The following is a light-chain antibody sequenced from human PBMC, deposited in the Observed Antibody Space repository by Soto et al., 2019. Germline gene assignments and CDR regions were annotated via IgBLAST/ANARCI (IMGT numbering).Light chain of an antibody. J-gene: IGKJ5*01. CDR3: QQLKSYVT. CDR1: QGISNY. Sequence: DIQMTQSPPTLSASVGDRVTISCRASQGISNYLAWYQQKPGKTPRLLIYGATTLQSGVPSRFSGSGSGTDFALTISSLQPEDFATYYCQQLKSYVTFGQGTRLEI. CDR2: GAT. V-gene: IGKV1-9*01.